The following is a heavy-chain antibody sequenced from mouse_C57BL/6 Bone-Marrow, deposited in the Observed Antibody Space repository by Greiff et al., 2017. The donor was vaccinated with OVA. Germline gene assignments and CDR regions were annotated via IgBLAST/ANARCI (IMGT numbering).Heavy chain of an antibody. V-gene: IGHV1-64*01. D-gene: IGHD1-1*01. CDR1: GYTFTSYW. Sequence: QVQLQQPGAELVKPGDSVKLSCKASGYTFTSYWMHWVKQRPGQGLEWIGMIHPNSGSTNYNEKFKSKATLTVDKSSSTAYMQLSSLTSEDSAVYYWARDYGSSAMDYWGQGTSVTVSS. CDR3: ARDYGSSAMDY. J-gene: IGHJ4*01. CDR2: IHPNSGST.